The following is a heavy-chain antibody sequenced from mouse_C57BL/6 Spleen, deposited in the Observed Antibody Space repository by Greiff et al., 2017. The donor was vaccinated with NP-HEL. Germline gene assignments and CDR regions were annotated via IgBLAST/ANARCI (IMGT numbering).Heavy chain of an antibody. V-gene: IGHV1-52*01. CDR1: GYTFTSYW. D-gene: IGHD1-1*01. J-gene: IGHJ2*01. Sequence: VQLVESGAELVRPGSSVKLSCKASGYTFTSYWMHWVKQRPIQGLEWIGNIDPSDSETHYNQKFKDKATLTVDKSSSTAYMQLSSLTSEDSAVYYCARSDYGSSYYFDYWGQGTTLTVSS. CDR2: IDPSDSET. CDR3: ARSDYGSSYYFDY.